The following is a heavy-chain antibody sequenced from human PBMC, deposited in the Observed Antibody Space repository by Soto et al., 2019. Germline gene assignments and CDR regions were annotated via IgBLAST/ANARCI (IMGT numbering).Heavy chain of an antibody. D-gene: IGHD1-1*01. J-gene: IGHJ4*02. CDR3: ATLQLGREEVFDS. Sequence: EVQLVESGGGLVQPGGSLRLSCVASGFTFKTYSMNWVRRAPGKGLEWVSYISETSIAIYYRDSVKGRFTISRDNAKNTLYLQMNSLRDEDTAVYYCATLQLGREEVFDSWGQGTLVTVSS. CDR1: GFTFKTYS. CDR2: ISETSIAI. V-gene: IGHV3-48*02.